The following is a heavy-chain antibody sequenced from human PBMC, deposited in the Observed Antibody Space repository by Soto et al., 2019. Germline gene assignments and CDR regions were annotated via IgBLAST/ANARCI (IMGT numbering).Heavy chain of an antibody. CDR1: GFTFSSYA. J-gene: IGHJ6*03. V-gene: IGHV3-30-3*01. D-gene: IGHD5-18*01. Sequence: GGSLRLSCAASGFTFSSYAMHWVRQAPGKGLERVAVISYDGSNKYYADSVKGRFTISRDNSKNMLYLQMNSLRAEDTAVYYCAKDRVMDTAMVVLGYMDVWGKGTTVTVSS. CDR2: ISYDGSNK. CDR3: AKDRVMDTAMVVLGYMDV.